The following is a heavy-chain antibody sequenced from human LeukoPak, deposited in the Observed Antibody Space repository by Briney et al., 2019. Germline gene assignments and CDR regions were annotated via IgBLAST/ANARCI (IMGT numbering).Heavy chain of an antibody. Sequence: GGSLRLSCAASGFTFSSYAMSWVRQARGKGLEWVSAISGSGGSTYYADSVKGRFTISRDNSKNTLYLQMNSLRAEDTAVYYCAKDSMIVVVITPTFFDYWGQGTLVTVSS. CDR2: ISGSGGST. V-gene: IGHV3-23*01. J-gene: IGHJ4*02. D-gene: IGHD3-22*01. CDR3: AKDSMIVVVITPTFFDY. CDR1: GFTFSSYA.